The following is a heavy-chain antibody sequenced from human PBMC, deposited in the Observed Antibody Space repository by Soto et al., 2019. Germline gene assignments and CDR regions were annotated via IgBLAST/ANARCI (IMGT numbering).Heavy chain of an antibody. CDR1: GFTFSDYY. J-gene: IGHJ4*02. D-gene: IGHD6-13*01. CDR2: ISSSGSTI. V-gene: IGHV3-11*01. CDR3: ARGRGSSRLRIFDY. Sequence: LSLTCAASGFTFSDYYMSWIRQAPGKGLEWVSYISSSGSTIYYADSVKGRFTISRDNAKNSLYLQMNSLRAEDTAVYYCARGRGSSRLRIFDYWGQGTLVTVSS.